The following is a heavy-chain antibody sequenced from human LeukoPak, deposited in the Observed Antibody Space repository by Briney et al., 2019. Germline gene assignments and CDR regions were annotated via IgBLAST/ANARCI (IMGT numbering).Heavy chain of an antibody. J-gene: IGHJ4*02. CDR1: GGSFSGYY. CDR3: AKGPWEQQYLAY. D-gene: IGHD6-13*01. Sequence: SSETLSLTCAVYGGSFSGYYWSWIRQPPGKGLEWIGEINHSGSTNYNPSLKSRVTISVDTSKNQFSLKLSSVTAADTAVYYCAKGPWEQQYLAYWGQGTLVTVSS. CDR2: INHSGST. V-gene: IGHV4-34*01.